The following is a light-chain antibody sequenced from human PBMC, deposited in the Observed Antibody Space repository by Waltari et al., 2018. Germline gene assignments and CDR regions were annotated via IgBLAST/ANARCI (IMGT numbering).Light chain of an antibody. V-gene: IGKV1-5*03. CDR2: KAS. Sequence: DIQMTQSPSTLSASVGDRVTITCRASQSIGSYLAWYQQKPGKAPNLLIYKASSLQSGVPSRFSGSGSGTEVTLTISSLQPDDFATYYCQQYTAYALTFGGGTKVEIQ. CDR1: QSIGSY. J-gene: IGKJ4*01. CDR3: QQYTAYALT.